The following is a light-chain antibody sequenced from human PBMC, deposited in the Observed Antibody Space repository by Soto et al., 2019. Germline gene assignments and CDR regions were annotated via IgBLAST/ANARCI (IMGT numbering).Light chain of an antibody. J-gene: IGLJ2*01. Sequence: QLVLTQSPSASASLGASVKLTCTLSSGHSNYAIAWHQQQPEKDPRYLMKLNSDGSHSKGDAIPNRFSGSSSGAERYLTISSLPSEDEDGYYCQSGGTGIVIVGGGSKVTVL. CDR2: LNSDGSH. CDR1: SGHSNYA. V-gene: IGLV4-69*01. CDR3: QSGGTGIVI.